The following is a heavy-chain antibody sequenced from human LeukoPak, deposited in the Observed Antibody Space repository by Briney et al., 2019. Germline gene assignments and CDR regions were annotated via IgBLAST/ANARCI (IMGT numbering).Heavy chain of an antibody. V-gene: IGHV1-2*06. D-gene: IGHD6-19*01. CDR2: INPNSGDT. J-gene: IGHJ4*02. Sequence: GXGLXXMGRINPNSGDTNYAQKFQGRVTMTRDTSISTAYMELSRLRSDDTAVYYCAETYNSGWPFDYWGQGTLVTVSS. CDR3: AETYNSGWPFDY.